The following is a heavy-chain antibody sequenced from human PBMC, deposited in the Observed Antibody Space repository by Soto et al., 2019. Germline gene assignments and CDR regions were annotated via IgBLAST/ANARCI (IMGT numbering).Heavy chain of an antibody. D-gene: IGHD7-27*01. J-gene: IGHJ6*02. Sequence: PSETLSLTCAVSGGSISSGGYSWSWIRQPPGKGLEWIGYIYHSGSTYYNPSLKSRVTISVDRSKNQFSLKLSSVTAADTAVYYCARVWDYYGMDVWGQGTTVTVSS. V-gene: IGHV4-30-2*01. CDR3: ARVWDYYGMDV. CDR2: IYHSGST. CDR1: GGSISSGGYS.